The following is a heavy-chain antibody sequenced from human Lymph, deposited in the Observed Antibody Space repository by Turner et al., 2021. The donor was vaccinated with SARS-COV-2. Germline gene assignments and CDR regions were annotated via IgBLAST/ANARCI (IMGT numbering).Heavy chain of an antibody. Sequence: EVQLVESGGGLVTPGGSLRLSCAASGFSFSTYSMTWVRKAPGKGVEWISSIRSTSNYIYDADSVKGQFTINRDDAKNSLFLQMNSLRAEDTAVYYCARDIPTTADYFDCWGQGTLVTVSS. CDR1: GFSFSTYS. CDR3: ARDIPTTADYFDC. CDR2: IRSTSNYI. V-gene: IGHV3-21*01. J-gene: IGHJ4*02. D-gene: IGHD4-17*01.